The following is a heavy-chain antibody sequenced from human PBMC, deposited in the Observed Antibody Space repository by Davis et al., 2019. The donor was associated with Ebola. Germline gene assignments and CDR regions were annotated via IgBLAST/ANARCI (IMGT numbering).Heavy chain of an antibody. CDR2: VRNSVDRI. CDR1: GFIFSDYE. D-gene: IGHD5-18*01. V-gene: IGHV3-48*03. CDR3: VPGTWI. J-gene: IGHJ4*02. Sequence: GESLKISCEASGFIFSDYEMNWVRQTPGKGLEWVAYVRNSVDRIHYAASVKGRFTASRDNARHSLFLQMNNLKLEDTGVYYCVPGTWIRGQGMRVTVSA.